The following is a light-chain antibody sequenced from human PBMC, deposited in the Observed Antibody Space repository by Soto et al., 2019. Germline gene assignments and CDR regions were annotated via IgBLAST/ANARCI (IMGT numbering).Light chain of an antibody. Sequence: DIQMTQSPSTLSASVGDRVTITCRASQSIGSWLAWYQQKPGKAPKLLIYDASSLESGVPSRFSGSGGGTEFTLTISSLQPDDFATNFCQQYNSYPYTFGQGTKLEIK. J-gene: IGKJ2*01. CDR2: DAS. CDR3: QQYNSYPYT. CDR1: QSIGSW. V-gene: IGKV1-5*01.